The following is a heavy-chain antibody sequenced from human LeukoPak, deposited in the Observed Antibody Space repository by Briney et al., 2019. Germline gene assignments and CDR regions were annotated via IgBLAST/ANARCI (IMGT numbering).Heavy chain of an antibody. V-gene: IGHV4-39*07. CDR2: IYYSGST. Sequence: SETLSLTCTVSGGSISGSSYYWGWIRQPPGKGLEWIGSIYYSGSTNYNPSLKSRVTISVDTSKNQFSLKLSSVTAADTAVYYCARERAGGYSSSWYDRWFDPWGQGTLVTVSS. CDR1: GGSISGSSYY. J-gene: IGHJ5*02. D-gene: IGHD6-13*01. CDR3: ARERAGGYSSSWYDRWFDP.